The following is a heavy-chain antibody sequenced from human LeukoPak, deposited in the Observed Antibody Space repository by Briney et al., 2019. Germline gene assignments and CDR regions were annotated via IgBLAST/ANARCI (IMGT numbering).Heavy chain of an antibody. CDR3: ARGGDYYDSSGYYLNFDY. CDR1: GYTFTSYA. Sequence: ASVKVSCKASGYTFTSYAMNWVRQAPGQGLEWMGWINTNTGNPTYAQGFTGRFVFSLDTSVSTAYLQISSLKAEDTAVYYCARGGDYYDSSGYYLNFDYWGQGTLVTVSS. J-gene: IGHJ4*02. CDR2: INTNTGNP. V-gene: IGHV7-4-1*02. D-gene: IGHD3-22*01.